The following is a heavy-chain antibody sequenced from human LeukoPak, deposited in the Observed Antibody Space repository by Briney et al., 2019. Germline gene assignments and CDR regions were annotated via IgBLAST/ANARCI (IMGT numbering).Heavy chain of an antibody. J-gene: IGHJ6*03. CDR1: GGTFSSYA. CDR3: AGAHSSGWTYYHYHYMDV. D-gene: IGHD6-19*01. CDR2: IIPIFGTT. Sequence: SVKVSCKASGGTFSSYAINWVRQAPGQGLECMGNIIPIFGTTNYAQKFQGRVMITTDESTSTAYMELSGLRSEDTAVYYCAGAHSSGWTYYHYHYMDVWGKGTTVTVSS. V-gene: IGHV1-69*05.